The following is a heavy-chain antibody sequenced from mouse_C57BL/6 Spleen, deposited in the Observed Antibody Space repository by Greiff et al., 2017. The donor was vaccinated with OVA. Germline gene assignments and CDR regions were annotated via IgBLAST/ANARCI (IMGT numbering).Heavy chain of an antibody. Sequence: EVHLVESGPELVKPGASVKISCKASGYSFTDYNMNWVKQSNGKSLEWIGVINPNYGTTSYNQKFKGKATLTVDQSSSTAYMQLNSLTSEDSAVYYCAREFYYDYDEAMDYWGQGTSVTVSS. CDR1: GYSFTDYN. J-gene: IGHJ4*01. CDR3: AREFYYDYDEAMDY. D-gene: IGHD2-4*01. V-gene: IGHV1-39*01. CDR2: INPNYGTT.